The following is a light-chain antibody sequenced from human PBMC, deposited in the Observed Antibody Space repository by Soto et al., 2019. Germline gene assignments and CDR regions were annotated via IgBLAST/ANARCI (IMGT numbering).Light chain of an antibody. Sequence: EIVLTKSPGTLSLSPGERATLSCRASQSVSSSYLARYQQKPGQAPRLLIYGASSRATGIPDRFSGSGSGTDFTITISRLEPEDFAVYYCQQYGSSPQYTFGQGTKLEIK. CDR1: QSVSSSY. CDR2: GAS. CDR3: QQYGSSPQYT. J-gene: IGKJ2*01. V-gene: IGKV3-20*01.